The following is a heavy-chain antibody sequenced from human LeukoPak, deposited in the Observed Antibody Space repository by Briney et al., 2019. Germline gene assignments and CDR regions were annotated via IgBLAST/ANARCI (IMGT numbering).Heavy chain of an antibody. CDR2: ISGSGRNT. J-gene: IGHJ4*02. D-gene: IGHD6-13*01. CDR1: GFTISTQA. V-gene: IGHV3-23*01. Sequence: GGSLRLSCAASGFTISTQAMGWVRQVPGKGLEWISAISGSGRNTYYADSVKGRFTVSRDPSKNTLYLQMNSLRADDTAVYYCAKGLVAGAAHYWGQGTLVTVSS. CDR3: AKGLVAGAAHY.